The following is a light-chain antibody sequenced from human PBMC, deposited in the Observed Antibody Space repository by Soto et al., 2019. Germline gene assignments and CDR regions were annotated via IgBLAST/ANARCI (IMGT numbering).Light chain of an antibody. CDR1: HGIRND. Sequence: IQVTQSPSSLSASVGDRVTLTCRASHGIRNDLGWYQQKPGKAPKLLIYAASTLQSGVPSRFSGSGSGTEFTLTISSLLPEDFATYYCQQLNSYPSITFGQGTRLDI. J-gene: IGKJ5*01. CDR3: QQLNSYPSIT. V-gene: IGKV1-17*01. CDR2: AAS.